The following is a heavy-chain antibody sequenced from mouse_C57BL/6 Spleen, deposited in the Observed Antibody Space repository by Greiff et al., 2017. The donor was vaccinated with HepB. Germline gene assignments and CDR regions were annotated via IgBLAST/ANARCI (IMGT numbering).Heavy chain of an antibody. CDR1: GFTFSDYY. V-gene: IGHV5-12*01. D-gene: IGHD2-1*01. J-gene: IGHJ2*01. Sequence: EVKLVESGGGLVQPGGSLKLSCAASGFTFSDYYMYWVRQTPEKRLEWVAYISNGGGSTYYPDTVKGRFTISRDNAKNTLYLQMSRLKSEDTAMYYCARHGGNYVSFDYWGQGTTLTVSS. CDR2: ISNGGGST. CDR3: ARHGGNYVSFDY.